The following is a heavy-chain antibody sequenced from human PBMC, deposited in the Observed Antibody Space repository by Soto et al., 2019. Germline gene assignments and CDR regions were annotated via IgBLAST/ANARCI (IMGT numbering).Heavy chain of an antibody. CDR2: VYYSGST. V-gene: IGHV4-39*01. Sequence: SETLSLTCTVSSDSITNTTYYWGWIRQAPGLGLEWIGSVYYSGSTYYNPSLESRVTISVDTSKNQFSLRLSSVTATDTGIYYCARQRIVGISLLRSYFDPWGQGTLVTVSS. D-gene: IGHD2-15*01. J-gene: IGHJ5*02. CDR1: SDSITNTTYY. CDR3: ARQRIVGISLLRSYFDP.